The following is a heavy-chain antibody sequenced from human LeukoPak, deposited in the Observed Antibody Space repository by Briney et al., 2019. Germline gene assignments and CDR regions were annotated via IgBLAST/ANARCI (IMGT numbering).Heavy chain of an antibody. CDR3: ARGIIGYYFDY. D-gene: IGHD2-15*01. Sequence: PSETLSLTCTVSAASISSYYWSWIRQLAGKGLEWIGYIYNRGTTSYNPSLKSRVTISVDTSKNQFSLKLSSVTAADTAVYYCARGIIGYYFDYWGQGTLVTVSS. J-gene: IGHJ4*02. V-gene: IGHV4-59*01. CDR2: IYNRGTT. CDR1: AASISSYY.